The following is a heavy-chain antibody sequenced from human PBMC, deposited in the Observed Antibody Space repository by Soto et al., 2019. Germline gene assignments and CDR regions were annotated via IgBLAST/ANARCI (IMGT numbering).Heavy chain of an antibody. CDR1: GFTFSSYA. Sequence: EVQLLESGGGLVQPGGSLRLSCAASGFTFSSYAMTWVRQAPGKGLEWVSAISGSGGSTYYADSVKGRFTISRDNSKNTLDLQMNGLRAEDTALYSCAKGVGSSPYDGFDLWGQGTMVTVSS. V-gene: IGHV3-23*01. J-gene: IGHJ3*01. CDR2: ISGSGGST. D-gene: IGHD6-6*01. CDR3: AKGVGSSPYDGFDL.